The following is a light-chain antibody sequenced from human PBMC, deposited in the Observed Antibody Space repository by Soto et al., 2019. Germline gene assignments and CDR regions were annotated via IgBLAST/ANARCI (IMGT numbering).Light chain of an antibody. CDR1: QSVKTK. CDR3: QQYSDWPPWT. Sequence: EIVMTQSPDTLSVSPGERASLSCRASQSVKTKLAWYQKKPGQPPRLLIYGASIRATGIPARFSGSGSGTEFTLTISSLQSEDFVVYYCQQYSDWPPWTFGQGTKVEIK. V-gene: IGKV3-15*01. J-gene: IGKJ1*01. CDR2: GAS.